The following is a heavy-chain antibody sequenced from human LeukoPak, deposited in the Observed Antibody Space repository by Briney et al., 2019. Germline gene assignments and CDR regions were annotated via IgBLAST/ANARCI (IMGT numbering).Heavy chain of an antibody. V-gene: IGHV3-30*02. D-gene: IGHD6-19*01. Sequence: PGGSLRLSCAASGFTFSSYGMHWVRQAPGKGLEWVAFIRYDGSNKYYADSVKGRFTISRDNSGHIVYLEMNSLRAEDTAVYFCARCPGMAVAGNYVDYWGQGTLVTVSS. CDR3: ARCPGMAVAGNYVDY. CDR1: GFTFSSYG. J-gene: IGHJ4*02. CDR2: IRYDGSNK.